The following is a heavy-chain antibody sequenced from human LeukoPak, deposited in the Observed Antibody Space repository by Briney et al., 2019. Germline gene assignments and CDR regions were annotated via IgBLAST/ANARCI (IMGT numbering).Heavy chain of an antibody. CDR3: TKHITTDATTPFYYGMDV. V-gene: IGHV3-21*01. CDR2: ISLSSASI. CDR1: GFAFSTYS. Sequence: PGGSLRLSCAASGFAFSTYSMNWVRQPPGKGLEWDASISLSSASIYYADSVKGRFTISGDNAKSSLHLQMDSLRAEDTAVYYCTKHITTDATTPFYYGMDVWGQGTTVTVSS. J-gene: IGHJ6*02. D-gene: IGHD3-22*01.